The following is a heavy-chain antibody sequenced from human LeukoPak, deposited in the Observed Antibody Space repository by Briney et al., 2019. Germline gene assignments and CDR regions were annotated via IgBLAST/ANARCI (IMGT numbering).Heavy chain of an antibody. Sequence: SVKVSCKASGGTFSSYAISWVRQAPGQGLEWMGRIIPILGIANYAQKFQGRVTITADKSTSTAYMELSSLRSEDTAVYYCARAADGGYSSGWSDFDYWGQGTLVIVSS. J-gene: IGHJ4*02. CDR2: IIPILGIA. V-gene: IGHV1-69*04. CDR3: ARAADGGYSSGWSDFDY. CDR1: GGTFSSYA. D-gene: IGHD6-19*01.